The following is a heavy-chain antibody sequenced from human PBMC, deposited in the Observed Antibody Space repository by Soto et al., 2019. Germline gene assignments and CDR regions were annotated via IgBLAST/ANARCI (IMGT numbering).Heavy chain of an antibody. J-gene: IGHJ4*02. D-gene: IGHD2-21*02. V-gene: IGHV3-30*03. CDR2: ISYDGGER. CDR3: ARDLPLYCRGDCNFDF. CDR1: GFIFIRYG. Sequence: PGGSLRLSCVGSGFIFIRYGMHWVRQAPGKGLEWVTGISYDGGERFYADSVKGRFTISRDNSKNRLDLQMSSLRPEDTAVYYCARDLPLYCRGDCNFDFWGQGTLVTVS.